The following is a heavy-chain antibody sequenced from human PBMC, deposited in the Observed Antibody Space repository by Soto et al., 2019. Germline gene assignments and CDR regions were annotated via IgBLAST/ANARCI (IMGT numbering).Heavy chain of an antibody. CDR3: ARDYEIRNYYGSGRKHYYYGMDV. V-gene: IGHV1-69*13. J-gene: IGHJ6*02. D-gene: IGHD3-10*01. CDR2: IIPIFGTA. CDR1: GGTFSSYS. Sequence: GASVKVSCKASGGTFSSYSISWVLQAPGQGLEWMGGIIPIFGTANYAQKFQGRVTITADESTSTAYMELSSLRSEDTAVYYCARDYEIRNYYGSGRKHYYYGMDVWGQGTTVTVSS.